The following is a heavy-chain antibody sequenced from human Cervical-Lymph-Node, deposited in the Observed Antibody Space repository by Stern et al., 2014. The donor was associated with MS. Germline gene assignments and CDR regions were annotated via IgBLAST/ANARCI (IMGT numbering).Heavy chain of an antibody. V-gene: IGHV4-39*01. CDR2: IYYSGTT. CDR3: ARVPTAENAFDI. Sequence: QLQLQESGPRLVKPSETLSLTCTVSGASISSDIYYWGWIRQPPGKGLEWIGIIYYSGTTYNNPSLKSRVTISVDTSKNRFSLQLTSVTATDTAVYYCARVPTAENAFDIWGQGTMVTVSS. J-gene: IGHJ3*02. D-gene: IGHD6-19*01. CDR1: GASISSDIYY.